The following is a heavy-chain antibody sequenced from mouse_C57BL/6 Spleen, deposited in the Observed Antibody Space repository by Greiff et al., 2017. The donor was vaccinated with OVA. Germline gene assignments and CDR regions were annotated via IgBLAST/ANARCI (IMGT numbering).Heavy chain of an antibody. CDR3: TRDQGYWYFEG. CDR2: ISSGGDYI. J-gene: IGHJ1*03. V-gene: IGHV5-9-1*02. CDR1: GFTFSSYA. D-gene: IGHD3-2*02. Sequence: EVHLVESGEGLVKPGGSLKLSCAASGFTFSSYAMSWVRQTPEKRLEWVAYISSGGDYIYYADTVKGRFTISRDNARNTLYLQMSSLKSEEAVIYYGTRDQGYWYFEGWGTGTTVTVAS.